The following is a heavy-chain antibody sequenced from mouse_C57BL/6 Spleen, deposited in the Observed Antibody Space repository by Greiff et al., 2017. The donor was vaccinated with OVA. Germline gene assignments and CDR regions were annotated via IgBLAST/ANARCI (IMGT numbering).Heavy chain of an antibody. D-gene: IGHD1-1*01. Sequence: LQQSGAELVRPGASVTLSCKASGYTFTDYEMHWVKQTPVHGLEWIGAIDPETGGTAYNQKFKGKAILTADKSSSTAYMELRSLTSEDSAVYYCTRWTYYGSSYFDYWAKAPLSQSPQ. CDR1: GYTFTDYE. V-gene: IGHV1-15*01. J-gene: IGHJ2*01. CDR2: IDPETGGT. CDR3: TRWTYYGSSYFDY.